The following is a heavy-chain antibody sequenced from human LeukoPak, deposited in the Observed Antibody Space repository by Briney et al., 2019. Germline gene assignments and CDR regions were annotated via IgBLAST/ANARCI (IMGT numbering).Heavy chain of an antibody. CDR1: GGTFSSYG. CDR2: ISAYNGNT. D-gene: IGHD3-22*01. J-gene: IGHJ5*02. Sequence: ASVKASCKASGGTFSSYGISWVRQAPGQGLEWMGWISAYNGNTNYAQKLQGRVTMTTDTSTSTAYMELRSLRSDDTAVYYCARVAPRITMIVVVTPNWFDPWGQGTLVTVSS. V-gene: IGHV1-18*01. CDR3: ARVAPRITMIVVVTPNWFDP.